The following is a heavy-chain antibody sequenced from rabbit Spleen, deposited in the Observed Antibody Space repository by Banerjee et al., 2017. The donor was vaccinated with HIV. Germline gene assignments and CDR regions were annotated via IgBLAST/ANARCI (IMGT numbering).Heavy chain of an antibody. CDR3: ARDLVAVIGWNFNL. CDR2: IDPIFGST. Sequence: QEQLEESGGDLVKPGASLTLSCKASGLDFSSSYWICWVRQAPGKGLEWIGYIDPIFGSTYYASWVNGRFTISSHNAQNTLYLQLNSLTAADTATYLCARDLVAVIGWNFNLWGPGTLVTVS. CDR1: GLDFSSSYW. V-gene: IGHV1S45*01. J-gene: IGHJ4*01. D-gene: IGHD4-1*01.